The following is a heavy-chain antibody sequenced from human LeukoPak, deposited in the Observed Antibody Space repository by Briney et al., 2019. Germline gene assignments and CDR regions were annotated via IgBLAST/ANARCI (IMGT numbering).Heavy chain of an antibody. CDR3: AKDTYGSSPYYFDY. D-gene: IGHD6-6*01. V-gene: IGHV3-23*01. CDR1: GFTFSSYA. CDR2: ISSSGGST. J-gene: IGHJ4*02. Sequence: GGSLRLSRAVSGFTFSSYAMSWVRQAPGKGLEWGSAISSSGGSTYYADSVKGRFTIFRDNSRNTLYLQMNSLRAEDSAVYFCAKDTYGSSPYYFDYWGQGALVTVSS.